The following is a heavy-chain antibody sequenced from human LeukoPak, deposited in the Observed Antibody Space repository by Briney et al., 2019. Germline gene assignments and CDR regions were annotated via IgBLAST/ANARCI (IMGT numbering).Heavy chain of an antibody. Sequence: PSETLSLTCTVSGGSISSYYWSWIRQPPGKGLEWIGYIYYSGSTNYNPSLKSRVTISVDTSKNQFSLKLSSVTAADTAVYYCARHRRTYDAFDIWGQETMVTVSS. CDR2: IYYSGST. J-gene: IGHJ3*02. V-gene: IGHV4-59*08. CDR1: GGSISSYY. CDR3: ARHRRTYDAFDI.